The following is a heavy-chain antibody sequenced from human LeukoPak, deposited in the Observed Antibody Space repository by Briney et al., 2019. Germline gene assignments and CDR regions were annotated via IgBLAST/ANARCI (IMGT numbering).Heavy chain of an antibody. D-gene: IGHD6-19*01. Sequence: GRSLRLSCAASGFTFDNYAMHWVRQAPGKGLEWVSGISWNGGSIGYADSARGRFTISRDNAKNSLYLEMNSLRPEDTALYYCTTVNPSSGWYPGYYFDFWGQGALVTVSA. CDR3: TTVNPSSGWYPGYYFDF. V-gene: IGHV3-9*01. J-gene: IGHJ4*02. CDR2: ISWNGGSI. CDR1: GFTFDNYA.